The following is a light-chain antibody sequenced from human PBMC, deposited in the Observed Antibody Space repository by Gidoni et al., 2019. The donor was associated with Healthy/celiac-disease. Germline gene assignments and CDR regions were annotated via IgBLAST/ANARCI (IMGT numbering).Light chain of an antibody. CDR2: AAA. CDR3: QQSYSTPRYT. CDR1: QSISSY. V-gene: IGKV1-39*01. J-gene: IGKJ2*01. Sequence: DIQLTQSPSSLSASLGDRVTITCRASQSISSYLNWYQQKPGKDPKLLIYAAASLQSGVPSRFSGSGSGTDFTLTISSLQPEDFATYYCQQSYSTPRYTFGQGTKLEIK.